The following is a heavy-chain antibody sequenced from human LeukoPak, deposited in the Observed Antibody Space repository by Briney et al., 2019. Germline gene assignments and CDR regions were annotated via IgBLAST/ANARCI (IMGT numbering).Heavy chain of an antibody. CDR3: ARDPGKYCSSTSCYAGGAFDI. V-gene: IGHV4-31*03. D-gene: IGHD2-2*01. CDR1: GGSISSGGYY. Sequence: SETLSLTCTVSGGSISSGGYYWSWIRQHPGKGLEWIGYIYYSGSTYYNPSLKSRVTVSVDTSKNQFSLKLSSVTAADTAVYYCARDPGKYCSSTSCYAGGAFDIWGQGTMVTVSS. CDR2: IYYSGST. J-gene: IGHJ3*02.